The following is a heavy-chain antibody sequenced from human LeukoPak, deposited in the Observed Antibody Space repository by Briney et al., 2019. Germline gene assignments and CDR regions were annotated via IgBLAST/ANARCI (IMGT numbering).Heavy chain of an antibody. CDR2: IYTSGST. D-gene: IGHD1-14*01. V-gene: IGHV4-61*02. CDR1: GGSISSGSYY. CDR3: ARTTGIGMDV. J-gene: IGHJ6*04. Sequence: SQTLSLTCTVSGGSISSGSYYWSWIRQPAGKGLEWIGRIYTSGSTNYNPSLKSRVTISVDTSKNQFSLKLSSVTAADTAVYYCARTTGIGMDVWGKGTTVTVSS.